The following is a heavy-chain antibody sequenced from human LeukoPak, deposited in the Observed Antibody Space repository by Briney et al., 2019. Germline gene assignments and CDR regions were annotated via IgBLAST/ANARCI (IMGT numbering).Heavy chain of an antibody. V-gene: IGHV4-59*01. CDR3: ATSEEIVAVPAAD. Sequence: SETLSLTCTVSGGSISSYYWGWIRQPPGKGLEWIGYIYYSGSTNYNPSLKSRVTISVDTSKNQFSLKLSSVTAADTAVYYCATSEEIVAVPAADWGQGTLVTVSS. CDR1: GGSISSYY. D-gene: IGHD2-2*01. CDR2: IYYSGST. J-gene: IGHJ4*02.